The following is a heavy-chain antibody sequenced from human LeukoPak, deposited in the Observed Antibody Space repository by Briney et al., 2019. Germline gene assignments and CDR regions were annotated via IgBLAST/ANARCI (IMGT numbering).Heavy chain of an antibody. CDR2: INQDGSEK. V-gene: IGHV3-7*01. CDR1: GFTFSSHW. CDR3: ARDQLDP. J-gene: IGHJ5*02. Sequence: GGSLRLSCVASGFTFSSHWMSWVRQAPGKGLEWVANINQDGSEKHYVDSVKGRFTISRDNAKNSQFLQMNSLRAEDTAVYYCARDQLDPWGRGTLVTVSS.